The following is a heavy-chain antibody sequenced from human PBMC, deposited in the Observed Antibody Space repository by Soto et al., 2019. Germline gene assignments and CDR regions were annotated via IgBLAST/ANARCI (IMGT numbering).Heavy chain of an antibody. D-gene: IGHD3-9*01. J-gene: IGHJ5*02. CDR3: AREYYGLFAGYYMDL. V-gene: IGHV3-74*01. CDR2: SNRDGSDT. Sequence: EVQLVESGGGLVQPGGSLRLSCAASGFTFGGYWMHWVRQAPGKGLEWVSRSNRDGSDTNYADSVKGRFTVSRDNAKNPLFLQMNGLRAEDTAVYFCAREYYGLFAGYYMDLWGQGTLVTVSS. CDR1: GFTFGGYW.